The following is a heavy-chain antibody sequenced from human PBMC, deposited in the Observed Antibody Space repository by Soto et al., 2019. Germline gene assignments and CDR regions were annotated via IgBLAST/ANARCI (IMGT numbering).Heavy chain of an antibody. D-gene: IGHD3-22*01. J-gene: IGHJ3*01. CDR2: IGLGSSTK. CDR3: ARDQLYYNDISGRPLNAFDV. CDR1: GFTFRNYG. Sequence: GGSLRLSCAASGFTFRNYGMNWVRQAQGKGLEWVSYIGLGSSTKYYADSVEGRFTISRDNAKNSLYLQMSSLRAEDTAVYYCARDQLYYNDISGRPLNAFDVWGQGTMVTVSS. V-gene: IGHV3-48*01.